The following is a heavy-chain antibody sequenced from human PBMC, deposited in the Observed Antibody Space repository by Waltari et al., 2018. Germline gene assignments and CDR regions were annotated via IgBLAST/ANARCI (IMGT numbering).Heavy chain of an antibody. V-gene: IGHV1-2*06. CDR3: ARASYSGYPLPNDY. D-gene: IGHD5-12*01. CDR2: INPNSGCT. Sequence: QVQLVQSGAEVKKPGASVKVSCKASGYTFTASYMHWVRQAPGQGLDGMGRINPNSGCTNDAQKFQGRVTMTRDTSISTAYMELSRLRSDDTAVYYCARASYSGYPLPNDYWGQGTLVTVSS. CDR1: GYTFTASY. J-gene: IGHJ4*02.